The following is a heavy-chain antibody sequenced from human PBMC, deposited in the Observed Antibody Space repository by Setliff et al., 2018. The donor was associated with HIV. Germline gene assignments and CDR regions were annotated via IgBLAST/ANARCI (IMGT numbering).Heavy chain of an antibody. D-gene: IGHD3-10*01. V-gene: IGHV4-39*01. CDR3: ASTDNTGYKIDY. Sequence: SETLSLTCAVSNGSISRSSYYWGWIRQPPGKGPEWVGSIYYSGSTYYSPSRKSRVTISVDTSKRQFFLHLTSGTAADTAVYFCASTDNTGYKIDYWGQGALVTVSS. CDR1: NGSISRSSYY. J-gene: IGHJ4*01. CDR2: IYYSGST.